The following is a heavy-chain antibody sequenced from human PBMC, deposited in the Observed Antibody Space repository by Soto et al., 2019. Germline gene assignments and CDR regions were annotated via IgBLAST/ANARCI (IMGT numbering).Heavy chain of an antibody. CDR2: ISGSGGST. D-gene: IGHD6-13*01. Sequence: EVQLLESGGGLVQPGGSLRLSCAASGFTFSSYAISWVRQAPGKGLEWVSAISGSGGSTYYADSVKGRFTISRDNSKNTLYLQMNSLRAEDTAVYYCAKAPGKGNYFDYWGQGTLVTVSS. CDR1: GFTFSSYA. V-gene: IGHV3-23*01. J-gene: IGHJ4*02. CDR3: AKAPGKGNYFDY.